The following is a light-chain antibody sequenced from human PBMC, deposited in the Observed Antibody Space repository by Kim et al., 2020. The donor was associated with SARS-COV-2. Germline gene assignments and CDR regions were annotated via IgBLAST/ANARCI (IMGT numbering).Light chain of an antibody. Sequence: GQSVTISCTGTRSGVGGYNYVSRYQQHPGKAPKLMIYEVSKRPAGVPDRFSGSKSGNTASLTVSGLQAEDEADDYCSSYAGSNNVVFGGGTKLTVL. CDR2: EVS. J-gene: IGLJ2*01. CDR1: RSGVGGYNY. CDR3: SSYAGSNNVV. V-gene: IGLV2-8*01.